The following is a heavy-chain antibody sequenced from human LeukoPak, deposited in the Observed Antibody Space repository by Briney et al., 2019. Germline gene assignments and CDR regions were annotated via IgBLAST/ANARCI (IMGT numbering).Heavy chain of an antibody. CDR2: IGGGGGSS. J-gene: IGHJ5*02. D-gene: IGHD5-18*01. Sequence: QPGGSLRLSWAASGFTFNNYAMTWVRQAPGKGLEWVSGIGGGGGSSYYADSVKGRFTISRDNSKNTLYLQMNSLRAEDTAVYYCAKDPEQLEAPYNWFDPWGQGTLVTVSS. V-gene: IGHV3-23*01. CDR3: AKDPEQLEAPYNWFDP. CDR1: GFTFNNYA.